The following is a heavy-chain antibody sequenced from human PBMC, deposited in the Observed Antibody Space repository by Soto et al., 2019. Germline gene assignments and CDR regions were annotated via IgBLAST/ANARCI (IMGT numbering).Heavy chain of an antibody. Sequence: SETLSLTCTVSGGSISSYYWSWIRQPPGKGLEWIGYIYYSGSTNYNPSLKSRVTISVDTSKNQFSLKLSSVTAADTAVYYCARHTSRGSGSYYNVDYWGQGTLVTVSS. CDR2: IYYSGST. V-gene: IGHV4-59*08. CDR3: ARHTSRGSGSYYNVDY. CDR1: GGSISSYY. J-gene: IGHJ4*02. D-gene: IGHD3-10*01.